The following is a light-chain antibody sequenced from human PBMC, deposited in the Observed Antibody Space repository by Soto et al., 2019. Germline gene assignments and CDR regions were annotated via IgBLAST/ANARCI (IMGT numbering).Light chain of an antibody. J-gene: IGLJ1*01. CDR2: EVT. CDR3: SLYTTDSTYV. Sequence: ALSQPASVSGSPGQTITISCTGTSTDVGGYNAVSWYQHHPGKAPKLIIYEVTHRPSGVSDRFSASKSGNTASLTISGLQAEDEADYYCSLYTTDSTYVLGTGTKV. V-gene: IGLV2-14*01. CDR1: STDVGGYNA.